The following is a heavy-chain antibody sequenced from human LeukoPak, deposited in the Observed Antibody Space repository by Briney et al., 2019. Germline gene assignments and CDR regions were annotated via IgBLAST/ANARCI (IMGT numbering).Heavy chain of an antibody. CDR2: ISGSGGST. CDR3: AKDLDYGDFFDY. V-gene: IGHV3-23*01. D-gene: IGHD4-17*01. CDR1: GFTFSSYA. Sequence: GGSLRLSCAASGFTFSSYAMSWVRQAPGKGLKWVSAISGSGGSTYYADSVKGRFTISRDNSKNTLYLQMNSLRAEDTAVYYCAKDLDYGDFFDYWGQGTLVTVSS. J-gene: IGHJ4*02.